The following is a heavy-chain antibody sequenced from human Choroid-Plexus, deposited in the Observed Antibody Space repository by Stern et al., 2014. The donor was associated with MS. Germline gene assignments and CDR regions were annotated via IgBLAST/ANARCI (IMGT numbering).Heavy chain of an antibody. J-gene: IGHJ5*02. CDR2: VSYDGSNK. D-gene: IGHD2/OR15-2a*01. Sequence: VQLVESGGGVVQPGRPRILSWVASGFTFGSWAMHWVRQAPGKGLEGVAGVSYDGSNKYYADSVKGRFTISRDNSQNTLYMQMSSLRPEDTAVYYCAKDRQYLTYFFDHWGQGSLVTVSS. CDR1: GFTFGSWA. V-gene: IGHV3-30*18. CDR3: AKDRQYLTYFFDH.